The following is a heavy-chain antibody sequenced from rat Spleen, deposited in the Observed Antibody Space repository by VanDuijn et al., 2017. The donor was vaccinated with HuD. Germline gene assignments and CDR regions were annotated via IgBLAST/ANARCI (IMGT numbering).Heavy chain of an antibody. CDR1: GFTFTNYD. Sequence: EVQLVESGGGLVQPGRSLKLSCAASGFTFTNYDMAWVRQAPKKGLEWVAYISTGGGSTYYRDSVKGRFTISRDNAKSTLYLQMDSLRSEDTATYYCVREEIGVRDWGRGVVVTVSS. J-gene: IGHJ2*01. CDR3: VREEIGVRD. CDR2: ISTGGGST. D-gene: IGHD4-3*01. V-gene: IGHV5-27*01.